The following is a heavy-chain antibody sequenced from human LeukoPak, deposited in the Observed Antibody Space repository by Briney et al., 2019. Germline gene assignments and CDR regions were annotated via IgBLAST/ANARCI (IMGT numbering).Heavy chain of an antibody. J-gene: IGHJ4*02. Sequence: ASVKVSCKASGYTFSDYYIHWVRQARGHGREWMGWINPKNGDTVYAQRFQGRVTMTRDTSISTAYMELSRLSFDDTAVYYCARFLIGTKYSFDSWGQGTLVTVSS. D-gene: IGHD1-7*01. CDR2: INPKNGDT. V-gene: IGHV1-2*02. CDR3: ARFLIGTKYSFDS. CDR1: GYTFSDYY.